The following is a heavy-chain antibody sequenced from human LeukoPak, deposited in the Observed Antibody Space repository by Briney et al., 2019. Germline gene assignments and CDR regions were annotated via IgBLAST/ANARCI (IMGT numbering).Heavy chain of an antibody. V-gene: IGHV3-30-3*01. J-gene: IGHJ4*02. CDR2: ISYDGYNT. Sequence: GGSLRLSCAASGFTFGNFALHWVRQAPGKGLEWVSVISYDGYNTSYIDSVKARFSISRDNSRNTLFLQMNSLRPEDTAMYYCTRSGPELGFDYWGQGTRVTVSS. D-gene: IGHD1-7*01. CDR3: TRSGPELGFDY. CDR1: GFTFGNFA.